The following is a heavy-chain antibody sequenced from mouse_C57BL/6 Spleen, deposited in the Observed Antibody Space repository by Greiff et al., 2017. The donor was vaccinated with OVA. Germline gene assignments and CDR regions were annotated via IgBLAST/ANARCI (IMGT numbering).Heavy chain of an antibody. CDR2: IHPNSGST. D-gene: IGHD2-5*01. Sequence: VQLQQPGAELVKPGASVKLSCKASGYTFTSYWMHWVKQRPGQGLEWIGMIHPNSGSTNYNEKFKSKATLTVDKSSSTAYMQLSSLTSEDSAVYFCARHERVSNYEYYAMDYWGQGTSVTVSS. J-gene: IGHJ4*01. CDR1: GYTFTSYW. V-gene: IGHV1-64*01. CDR3: ARHERVSNYEYYAMDY.